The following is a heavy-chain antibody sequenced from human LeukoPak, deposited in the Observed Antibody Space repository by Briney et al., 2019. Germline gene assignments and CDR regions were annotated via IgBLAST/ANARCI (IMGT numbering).Heavy chain of an antibody. Sequence: SETLSLTCTVSGGSISSNYYYWSWIRQPPGKGLEWIGYIYYSGSTNYNPSLKSRVTISVDTSKNQFSLKLSSVTAADTAVYYCARDLWYFDLWGRGTLVTVSS. CDR2: IYYSGST. J-gene: IGHJ2*01. CDR1: GGSISSNYYY. CDR3: ARDLWYFDL. V-gene: IGHV4-61*01.